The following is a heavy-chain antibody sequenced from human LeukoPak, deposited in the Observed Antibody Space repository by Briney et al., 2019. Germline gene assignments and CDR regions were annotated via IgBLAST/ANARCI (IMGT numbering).Heavy chain of an antibody. CDR2: ISSSSSYI. Sequence: PGGSLRLSCAASGFTFSSYSMNWVRQAPGKGLEWVSSISSSSSYIYYADSVKGRFTISRDNAKNSLYLQMNSLRAEDTAVYYCARGGMTTVTTWPGYWGQGTLVTLSS. J-gene: IGHJ4*02. CDR1: GFTFSSYS. CDR3: ARGGMTTVTTWPGY. D-gene: IGHD4-17*01. V-gene: IGHV3-21*01.